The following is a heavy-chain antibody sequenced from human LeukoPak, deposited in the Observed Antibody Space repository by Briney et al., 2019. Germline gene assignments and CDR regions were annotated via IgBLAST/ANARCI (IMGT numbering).Heavy chain of an antibody. D-gene: IGHD5-24*01. CDR1: GGSFSGYY. CDR2: INHSGST. J-gene: IGHJ3*02. CDR3: ARPIGGYNYDAFDI. V-gene: IGHV4-34*01. Sequence: SETLSLTCAVYGGSFSGYYWSWIRQPPGKGLEWIGEINHSGSTNYNPSLKSRVTISVDTSKNQFSLKLSSVTAADTAVYYCARPIGGYNYDAFDIWGQGTMVTVSS.